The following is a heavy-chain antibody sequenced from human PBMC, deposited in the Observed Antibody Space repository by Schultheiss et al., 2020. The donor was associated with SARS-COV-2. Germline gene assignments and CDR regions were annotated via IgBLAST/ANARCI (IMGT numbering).Heavy chain of an antibody. J-gene: IGHJ6*03. CDR3: ARGGSRRYYYYYMDV. CDR2: IYYSGST. V-gene: IGHV4-61*05. D-gene: IGHD2-15*01. Sequence: SETLSLTCTVSGGSISSSSYYWSWIRQPPGKGLEWIGHIYYSGSTNYNPSLKSRVTISVDTSKNQFSLKLSSVTAADTAVYYCARGGSRRYYYYYMDVWGKGTTVTVSS. CDR1: GGSISSSSYY.